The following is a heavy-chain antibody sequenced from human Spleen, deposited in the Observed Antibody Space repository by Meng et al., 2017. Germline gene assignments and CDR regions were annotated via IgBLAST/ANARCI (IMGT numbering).Heavy chain of an antibody. CDR3: ARDKGVRQKYGMDV. CDR1: GYTFTSYG. CDR2: ISAYNGNT. D-gene: IGHD2-21*01. J-gene: IGHJ6*02. Sequence: ASVKVSCKASGYTFTSYGISWVRQAPGQGLEWMGWISAYNGNTNYAQKLQGRVTMTTDTSTSTAYMELTSLRSDDTAVYYCARDKGVRQKYGMDVWGQGTTVTVSS. V-gene: IGHV1-18*01.